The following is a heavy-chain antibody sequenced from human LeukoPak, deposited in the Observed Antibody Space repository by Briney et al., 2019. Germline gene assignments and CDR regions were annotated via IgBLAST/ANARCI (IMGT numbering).Heavy chain of an antibody. Sequence: PGRSLRLSCAASGFTFSTYNINWVRQTPGKGLEWISYISSNGNTIYYADSVKGRFTISRDSAKNSVYLQMNSLRDEDTAIYHCARDYGGHGEYFDYWGQGTLVTVSS. J-gene: IGHJ4*02. CDR1: GFTFSTYN. D-gene: IGHD4-23*01. CDR3: ARDYGGHGEYFDY. CDR2: ISSNGNTI. V-gene: IGHV3-48*03.